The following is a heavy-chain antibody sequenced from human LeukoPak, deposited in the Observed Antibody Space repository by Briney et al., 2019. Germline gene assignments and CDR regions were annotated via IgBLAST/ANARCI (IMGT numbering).Heavy chain of an antibody. CDR3: AKGTEYYFDY. CDR2: ITSSSRYT. J-gene: IGHJ4*02. Sequence: GGSLRLSCAASVFTFSTYNMNWVRQAPGKGLEWVSSITSSSRYTFYADSVKGRFTISRDNAKNSLYLQMNSLRAEDTAVYYCAKGTEYYFDYWGQGTLVTVSS. V-gene: IGHV3-21*01. D-gene: IGHD1/OR15-1a*01. CDR1: VFTFSTYN.